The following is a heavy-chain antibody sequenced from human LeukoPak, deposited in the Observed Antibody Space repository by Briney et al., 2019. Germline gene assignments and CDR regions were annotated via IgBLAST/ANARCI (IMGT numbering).Heavy chain of an antibody. D-gene: IGHD4/OR15-4a*01. J-gene: IGHJ2*01. Sequence: PSETLSLTCTGSGDSISSGNYYWSWIRQPAGKGLEWIGRIYTSGSNNYNPSLKSRVIISIDTSKNQFSLKLSSVTAADTAVYYCARDRSWLGARQYWHFDLWGRGTLVTVSS. CDR1: GDSISSGNYY. CDR3: ARDRSWLGARQYWHFDL. V-gene: IGHV4-61*02. CDR2: IYTSGSN.